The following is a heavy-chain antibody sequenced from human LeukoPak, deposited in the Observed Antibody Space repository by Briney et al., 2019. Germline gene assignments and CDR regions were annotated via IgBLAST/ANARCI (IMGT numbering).Heavy chain of an antibody. D-gene: IGHD1-1*01. J-gene: IGHJ5*02. CDR3: ARAGLERRKVVEYNWFDP. CDR1: GYTFSSYG. CDR2: ISAYNGNT. V-gene: IGHV1-18*01. Sequence: GASVKVSCKASGYTFSSYGISWVRQAPGQGLEWMGWISAYNGNTNYAQNFQGRVIMTTDTSTSTAYMELRSLRSDDTAVYYCARAGLERRKVVEYNWFDPRGQGTLVIVSS.